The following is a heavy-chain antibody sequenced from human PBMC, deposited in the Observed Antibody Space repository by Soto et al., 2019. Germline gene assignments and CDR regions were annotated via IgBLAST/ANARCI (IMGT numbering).Heavy chain of an antibody. V-gene: IGHV4-30-4*01. J-gene: IGHJ4*02. CDR3: ASHYGGNSVYYCDY. D-gene: IGHD4-17*01. CDR2: IYYSGST. Sequence: PSETLSLTCTVSGGPISSGNYYWARIRQPPGKGLEWIGYIYYSGSTYSNPSLNRRATISADTSNNQFSLKLSSVTADATAVYYCASHYGGNSVYYCDYWGQGTLVTVSS. CDR1: GGPISSGNYY.